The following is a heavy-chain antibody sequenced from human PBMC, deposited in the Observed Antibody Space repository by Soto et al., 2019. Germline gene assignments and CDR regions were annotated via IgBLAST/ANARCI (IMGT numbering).Heavy chain of an antibody. Sequence: SETLSLTCAVYGGFLSESYWTCIRQPPGKGLEWIGEINHVGGTNYNPSLKSRVTMSVDTSQNQFSLRLISVTAADMAMYFCVRIRYQLPSSVLWLDPWGQGTPVTVSS. D-gene: IGHD3-16*01. CDR1: GGFLSESY. CDR3: VRIRYQLPSSVLWLDP. J-gene: IGHJ5*02. V-gene: IGHV4-34*01. CDR2: INHVGGT.